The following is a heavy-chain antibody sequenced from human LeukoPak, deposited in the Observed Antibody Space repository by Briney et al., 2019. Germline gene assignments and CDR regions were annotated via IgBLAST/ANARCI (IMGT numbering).Heavy chain of an antibody. CDR2: VSKSGNT. J-gene: IGHJ3*02. V-gene: IGHV4-39*01. Sequence: SETLSLTCTVSVASISSDYSYWTWIRQPPGKGLEWIGSVSKSGNTYYNPSLESRINIAIDTSNQQFSLRVNAVTASDTAVYFCARSVDYVSIWGQGTMITVSS. D-gene: IGHD3-16*01. CDR1: VASISSDYSY. CDR3: ARSVDYVSI.